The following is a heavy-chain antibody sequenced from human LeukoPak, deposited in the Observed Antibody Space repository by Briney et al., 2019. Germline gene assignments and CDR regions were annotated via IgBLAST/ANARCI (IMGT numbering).Heavy chain of an antibody. CDR1: GYIFTGYY. CDR2: INLNSGGT. Sequence: ASVKVSCKASGYIFTGYYMHWVRQAPGQGLEWMGWINLNSGGTNYAQKFQGRVTMTRDTSISTAYMELRRLRSDDMAVYYCARVSSYYDFWSGYFDYWGQGTLVTVSS. D-gene: IGHD3-3*01. CDR3: ARVSSYYDFWSGYFDY. J-gene: IGHJ4*02. V-gene: IGHV1-2*02.